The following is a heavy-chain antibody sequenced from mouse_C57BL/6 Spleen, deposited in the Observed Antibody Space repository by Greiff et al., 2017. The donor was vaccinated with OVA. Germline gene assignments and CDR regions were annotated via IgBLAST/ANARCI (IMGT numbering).Heavy chain of an antibody. CDR1: GYTFTSYW. CDR2: IHPNSGST. CDR3: ARSGYCKGGYFDY. V-gene: IGHV1-64*01. J-gene: IGHJ2*01. D-gene: IGHD3-1*01. Sequence: QVQLQQPGAELVKPGASVKLSCKASGYTFTSYWMHWVKQRPGQGLEWIGMIHPNSGSTNYNEKFKSKATLTVDKSSSTAYMQLSSLTSEDSAVYYCARSGYCKGGYFDYWGQGTTLTVSS.